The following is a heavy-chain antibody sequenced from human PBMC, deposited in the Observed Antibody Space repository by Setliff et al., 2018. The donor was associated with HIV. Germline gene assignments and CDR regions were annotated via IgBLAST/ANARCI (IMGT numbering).Heavy chain of an antibody. J-gene: IGHJ4*02. CDR2: ISGSGGNT. Sequence: VGSLRLSCAASGFTFMNYAMSWVRQAPGKGLAWVSTISGSGGNTYYADSVKGRFTISRDNSNNMLFLQMNSLRTEDTALYYCAKDRLLDGSSWYYLDYWGQGTLVTVSS. D-gene: IGHD6-13*01. CDR1: GFTFMNYA. V-gene: IGHV3-23*01. CDR3: AKDRLLDGSSWYYLDY.